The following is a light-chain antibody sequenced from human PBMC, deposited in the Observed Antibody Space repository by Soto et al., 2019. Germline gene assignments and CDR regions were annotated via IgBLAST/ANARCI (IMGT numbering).Light chain of an antibody. CDR1: QSVSSN. J-gene: IGKJ2*01. CDR3: QQRSNWPLS. V-gene: IGKV3-11*01. CDR2: DAF. Sequence: EIVLTQSPATLSLSPGERATPSCRASQSVSSNLAWYQQKPGQAPRLLIYDAFNRATGIPARFSGSGSGTDFTLTISSLEPEDFAVYYCQQRSNWPLSFGQGTKLEIK.